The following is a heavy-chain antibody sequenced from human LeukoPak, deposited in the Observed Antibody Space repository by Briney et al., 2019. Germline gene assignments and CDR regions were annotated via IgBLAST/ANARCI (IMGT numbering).Heavy chain of an antibody. J-gene: IGHJ3*02. CDR2: IIPIFGTA. V-gene: IGHV1-69*01. CDR3: ARAIVAVTTPNGAFDI. D-gene: IGHD4-11*01. CDR1: GGTFSGSA. Sequence: GSSVKVSCKASGGTFSGSAISWVRQAPGQGLGWMGGIIPIFGTANYAQKFQGRVTITADESTSTAYMELNSLRSEDSAVYYCARAIVAVTTPNGAFDIWGQGTMVTVSS.